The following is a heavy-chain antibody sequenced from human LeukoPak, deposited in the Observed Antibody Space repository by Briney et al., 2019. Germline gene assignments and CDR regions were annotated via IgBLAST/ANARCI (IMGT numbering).Heavy chain of an antibody. V-gene: IGHV4-30-4*08. J-gene: IGHJ3*02. CDR1: GGSISRGDYY. CDR2: IYYRGSP. Sequence: PSQTLSLTCTVSGGSISRGDYYWSWIRQPPGKGLEWIGYIYYRGSPYYNPSLKSRVTLSVDTSKNQFSLKLSSVTAADTAVYYCARDRGKGAAAGSDAFDIWGQGTMVTVSS. CDR3: ARDRGKGAAAGSDAFDI. D-gene: IGHD6-13*01.